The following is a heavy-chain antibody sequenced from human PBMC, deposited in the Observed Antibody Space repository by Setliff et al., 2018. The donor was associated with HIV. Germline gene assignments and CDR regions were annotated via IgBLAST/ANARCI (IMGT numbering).Heavy chain of an antibody. V-gene: IGHV3-73*01. CDR3: AVSPDGDCATTECANWFDP. CDR2: IKTKPNSYAT. CDR1: GFTFSGSA. J-gene: IGHJ5*02. Sequence: GGSLRLSCSASGFTFSGSALHWVRQASGKGVEWVGRIKTKPNSYATAHAESVTGRFTISRDASQNTADLQMNSLRTEDTAVYFCAVSPDGDCATTECANWFDPWGQGTQVTV. D-gene: IGHD4-17*01.